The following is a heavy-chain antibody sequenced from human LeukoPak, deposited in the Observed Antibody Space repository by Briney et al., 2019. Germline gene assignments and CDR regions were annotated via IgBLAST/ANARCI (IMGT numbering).Heavy chain of an antibody. CDR3: AGRIGATLSYYDYMDV. Sequence: SETLSLTCTVSGVSISSGSYYWRWIRQPAGKGLEWIGRIYTSGSTNYNPSLKSRVTISVDTSKNQFSLKLSSVTAADTAVYYCAGRIGATLSYYDYMDVWGKGTTVSISS. CDR2: IYTSGST. J-gene: IGHJ6*03. D-gene: IGHD2-15*01. V-gene: IGHV4-61*02. CDR1: GVSISSGSYY.